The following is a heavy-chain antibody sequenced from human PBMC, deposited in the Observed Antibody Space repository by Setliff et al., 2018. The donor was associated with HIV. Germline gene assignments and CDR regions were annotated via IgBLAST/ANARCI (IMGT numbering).Heavy chain of an antibody. CDR3: VIDEGITPRILDQNGIDV. V-gene: IGHV1-69*05. CDR2: IIPVVGTP. D-gene: IGHD3-3*01. J-gene: IGHJ6*02. Sequence: SVKVSCKASGGSFTTYALNWVRQAFGQGLEWMGGIIPVVGTPHYAQKFQGRVTMTTDESSTIAYMELSSLTSEDTAVYYCVIDEGITPRILDQNGIDVWGQGTTVTVSS. CDR1: GGSFTTYA.